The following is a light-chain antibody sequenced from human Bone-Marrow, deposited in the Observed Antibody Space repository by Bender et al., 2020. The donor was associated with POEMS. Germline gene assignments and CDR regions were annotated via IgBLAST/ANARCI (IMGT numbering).Light chain of an antibody. Sequence: HSALTQPASVSGSPGQSIAISCTGTSSDVGTYNYVSWYQQHPGKAPKVMIYDVSNRPSGVSNRFSGSKSGNSAFLTISGLQAEDEADYYCSSYTTTNTRYVFGGGTKVTVL. J-gene: IGLJ1*01. CDR3: SSYTTTNTRYV. CDR1: SSDVGTYNY. V-gene: IGLV2-14*03. CDR2: DVS.